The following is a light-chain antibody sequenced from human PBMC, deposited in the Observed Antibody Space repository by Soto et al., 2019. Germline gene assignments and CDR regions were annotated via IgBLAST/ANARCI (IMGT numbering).Light chain of an antibody. CDR1: QSFTSTY. CDR3: HHYGGAPRA. Sequence: EIVLTQSPGTLSLSPGERASLSCRASQSFTSTYLAWYQQKPGQAPRLLIYSTSTRATGIPDRFSGSGSGTDFTLTISRLEPEDFAVYYCHHYGGAPRAFGQGTKVEIK. J-gene: IGKJ1*01. CDR2: STS. V-gene: IGKV3-20*01.